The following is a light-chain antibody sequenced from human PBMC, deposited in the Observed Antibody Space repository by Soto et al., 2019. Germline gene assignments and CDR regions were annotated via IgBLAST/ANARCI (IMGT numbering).Light chain of an antibody. CDR2: TAS. J-gene: IGKJ4*01. Sequence: IQMTQSPSSLSASVGDRVTITCRASQSISRNLNWYQQKPGKAPKLLIYTASNLQSGVPSRFSGSGSGTDFALTISSLQPEDSAVYYCQQSHSSPLSFGGGTKVEFK. V-gene: IGKV1-39*01. CDR1: QSISRN. CDR3: QQSHSSPLS.